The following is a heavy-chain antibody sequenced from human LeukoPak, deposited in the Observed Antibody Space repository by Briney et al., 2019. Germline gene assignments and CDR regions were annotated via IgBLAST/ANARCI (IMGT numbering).Heavy chain of an antibody. CDR1: GFIFSSYA. V-gene: IGHV3-23*01. CDR2: ISGSGGNT. Sequence: GGSLRLSCAASGFIFSSYAMSWVRQAPGKGLEWVSTISGSGGNTYYADSVKGRFTIPRDNAKNTMYMQMNSLRADDTAIYYCAKDRSSSGPGVRFDPWGQGALVTVSS. CDR3: AKDRSSSGPGVRFDP. J-gene: IGHJ5*02. D-gene: IGHD6-13*01.